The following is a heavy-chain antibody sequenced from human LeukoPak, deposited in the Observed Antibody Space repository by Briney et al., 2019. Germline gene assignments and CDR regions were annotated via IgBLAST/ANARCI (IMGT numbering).Heavy chain of an antibody. D-gene: IGHD6-13*01. V-gene: IGHV4-34*01. CDR1: GGSFSGYY. J-gene: IGHJ4*02. Sequence: ESSETLSLTCAVYGGSFSGYYWSWIREPPGKGLEWIGEINHSGSTNYNPSLKSRVTISVDTSKNQFSLKQSSVTAADTAVYYCARQGIAAAGTTPFDYWGQGTLVTVSS. CDR3: ARQGIAAAGTTPFDY. CDR2: INHSGST.